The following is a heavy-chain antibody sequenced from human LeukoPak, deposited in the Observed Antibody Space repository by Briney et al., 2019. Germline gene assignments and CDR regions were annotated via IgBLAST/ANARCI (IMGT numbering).Heavy chain of an antibody. D-gene: IGHD5-18*01. J-gene: IGHJ4*02. Sequence: PSETQSLTCAVYGGSFSGYYWSWIRQPPGKGLEWIGEINHSGSTNYNPSLKSRVTISVDTSKNQFSLKLSSVTAADTAVYYCARVVTAMDGFDYWGQGTLVTVSS. V-gene: IGHV4-34*01. CDR2: INHSGST. CDR1: GGSFSGYY. CDR3: ARVVTAMDGFDY.